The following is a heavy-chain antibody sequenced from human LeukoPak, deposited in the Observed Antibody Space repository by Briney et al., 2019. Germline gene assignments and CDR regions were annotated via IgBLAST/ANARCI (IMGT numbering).Heavy chain of an antibody. CDR3: ATGSHYFDY. J-gene: IGHJ4*02. D-gene: IGHD1-26*01. Sequence: SETLSLTCTVSGGSIRSYYWSWIRQPPGKGVEWIGYIYYSGSTKYNPSLKSRATISEDTSKNQFSLKLSSVTAADTAVYYCATGSHYFDYWGQGTLVTVSS. CDR2: IYYSGST. V-gene: IGHV4-59*08. CDR1: GGSIRSYY.